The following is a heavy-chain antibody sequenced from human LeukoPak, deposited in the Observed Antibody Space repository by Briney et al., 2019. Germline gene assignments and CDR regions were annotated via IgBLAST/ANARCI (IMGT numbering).Heavy chain of an antibody. Sequence: GGSLRLSCAASGFTLSSYWMHWVRQAPGKGLEWVSSISSSSSYIYYADSVKGRFTISRDNAKNSLYLQMNSLRAEDTAVYYCAKDKAYYYDSSGYYHFDYWGQGTLVTVSS. CDR2: ISSSSSYI. CDR1: GFTLSSYW. D-gene: IGHD3-22*01. V-gene: IGHV3-21*01. J-gene: IGHJ4*02. CDR3: AKDKAYYYDSSGYYHFDY.